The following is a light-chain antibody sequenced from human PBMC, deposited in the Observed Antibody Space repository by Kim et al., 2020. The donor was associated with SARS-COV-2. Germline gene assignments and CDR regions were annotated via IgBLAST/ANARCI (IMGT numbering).Light chain of an antibody. Sequence: VSPDTTASTAGCGYELGDKYACWYQPKPGRSPVLVIYQDSKRPSGIPERFSGSNSGNTATLTISGTQAMDEADYYCQAWDSSTAVFGGGTQLTVL. CDR1: ELGDKY. CDR3: QAWDSSTAV. CDR2: QDS. J-gene: IGLJ3*02. V-gene: IGLV3-1*01.